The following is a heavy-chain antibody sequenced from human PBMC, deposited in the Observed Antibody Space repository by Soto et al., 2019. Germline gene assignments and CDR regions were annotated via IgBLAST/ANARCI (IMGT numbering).Heavy chain of an antibody. CDR3: ARHFRFCSRGSCYNGVSDV. J-gene: IGHJ3*01. D-gene: IGHD2-15*01. Sequence: QVQLQESGPGLVKPSQTLSLTCIVSGGSISFGGYYWSWIRQHPGKGLEWIGNMYHSGSTTYNPSLTTRVTISVGTSVNQFSLKMKSVTAADTAVYYCARHFRFCSRGSCYNGVSDVWGRGTLVTVSS. V-gene: IGHV4-31*03. CDR1: GGSISFGGYY. CDR2: MYHSGST.